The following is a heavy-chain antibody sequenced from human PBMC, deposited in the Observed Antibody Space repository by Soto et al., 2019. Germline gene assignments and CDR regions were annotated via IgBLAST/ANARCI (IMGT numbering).Heavy chain of an antibody. CDR2: IYYSGST. V-gene: IGHV4-31*03. CDR3: ARDASVNYYYYGMDV. J-gene: IGHJ6*02. CDR1: GGSISSGGYY. Sequence: QVQLQESGPGLVKPSQTLSLTCTVSGGSISSGGYYWSWIRQHPGKGLEWIGYIYYSGSTYYNPSLKSRVTISVDTSKNQFSLQLSSVTAADTAVYYCARDASVNYYYYGMDVWGQGTTVTVSS.